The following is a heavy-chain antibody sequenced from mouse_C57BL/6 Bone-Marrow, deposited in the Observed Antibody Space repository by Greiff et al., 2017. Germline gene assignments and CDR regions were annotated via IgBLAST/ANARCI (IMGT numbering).Heavy chain of an antibody. CDR2: IRSTGNNYAT. CDR1: GFSFNTYA. J-gene: IGHJ3*01. CDR3: VSLLSYPFAY. V-gene: IGHV10-1*01. D-gene: IGHD2-1*01. Sequence: EVKLEESGGGLVQPKGSLKLSCAASGFSFNTYAMNWVRQAPGQGLEWVARIRSTGNNYATYYADSVKDRFTISRDNSENMLYLQMNNLKTEDSAMYYCVSLLSYPFAYWGQGTLVTVSA.